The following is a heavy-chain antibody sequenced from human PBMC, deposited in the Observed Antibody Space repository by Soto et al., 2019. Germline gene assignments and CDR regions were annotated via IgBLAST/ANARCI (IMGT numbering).Heavy chain of an antibody. CDR1: GYTFTSYY. V-gene: IGHV1-46*01. D-gene: IGHD3-10*01. CDR3: ARTGILWFGEFYYYYGMDV. Sequence: DSVKVSCKASGYTFTSYYMHWVLQAPGQGLEWMGIINPSGGSTSYAQKFQGRVTMTRDTSTSTVYMELSSLRSEDTAVYYCARTGILWFGEFYYYYGMDVWGQGTTVTVSS. CDR2: INPSGGST. J-gene: IGHJ6*02.